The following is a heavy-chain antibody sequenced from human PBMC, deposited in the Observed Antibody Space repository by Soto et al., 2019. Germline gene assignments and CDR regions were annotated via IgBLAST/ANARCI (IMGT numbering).Heavy chain of an antibody. D-gene: IGHD6-13*01. CDR1: GGSFSGYY. CDR3: ARRIPTAGLFDF. V-gene: IGHV4-34*01. CDR2: IYHSGTT. J-gene: IGHJ4*02. Sequence: SETLSLTCAVYGGSFSGYYWTWIRQHPGTGLEWVGDIYHSGTTYYNPSLKSRVTISGDTAKNQFSLKLTSVTAADTAVYYCARRIPTAGLFDFWGQGALVTVSS.